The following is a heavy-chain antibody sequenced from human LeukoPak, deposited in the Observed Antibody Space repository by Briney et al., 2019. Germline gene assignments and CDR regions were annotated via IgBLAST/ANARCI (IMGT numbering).Heavy chain of an antibody. J-gene: IGHJ4*02. CDR2: IYHSGTT. Sequence: PSETLSLTCSVSGYSISSGLYWGWIRQPPGKGLEWIGIIYHSGTTYYNPSLKSRVTISVDTSKNQFSLKLSSVAAADTAVYYCVRDRHWTNDWVFDYWGQGTLVTVSS. CDR1: GYSISSGLY. V-gene: IGHV4-38-2*02. CDR3: VRDRHWTNDWVFDY. D-gene: IGHD1/OR15-1a*01.